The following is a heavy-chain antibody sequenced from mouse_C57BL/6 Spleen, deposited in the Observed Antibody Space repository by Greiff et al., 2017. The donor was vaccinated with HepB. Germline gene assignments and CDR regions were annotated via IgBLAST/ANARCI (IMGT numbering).Heavy chain of an antibody. Sequence: VQLQESGAELVKPGASVKLSCKASGYTFTEYTIHWVKQRSGQGLEWIGWFYPGSGSIKYNEKFKDKATLTADKSSSTVYMELSRLTSEDSAVYFCARHEEVPYDYDGAWFAYWGQGTLVTVSA. CDR3: ARHEEVPYDYDGAWFAY. D-gene: IGHD2-4*01. CDR2: FYPGSGSI. V-gene: IGHV1-62-2*01. J-gene: IGHJ3*01. CDR1: GYTFTEYT.